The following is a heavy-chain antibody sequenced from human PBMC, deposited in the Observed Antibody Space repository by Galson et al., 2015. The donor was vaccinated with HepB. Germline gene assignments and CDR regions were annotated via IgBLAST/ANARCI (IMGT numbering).Heavy chain of an antibody. D-gene: IGHD5-24*01. J-gene: IGHJ3*02. V-gene: IGHV4-34*01. CDR1: GGSFSGYY. Sequence: ETLSLTCAVYGGSFSGYYWSWIRQPPGKGLEWIGEINHSGSTNYNPSLKSRVTISVDTSKNQFSLKLSSVTAADTAVYYCARGGGKRWQTSRSFDIWGQGTMVTVSS. CDR3: ARGGGKRWQTSRSFDI. CDR2: INHSGST.